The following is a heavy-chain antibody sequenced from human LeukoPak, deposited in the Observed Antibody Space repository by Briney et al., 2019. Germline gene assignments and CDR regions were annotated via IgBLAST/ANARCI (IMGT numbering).Heavy chain of an antibody. CDR2: IYSGGST. CDR1: GLTVSSNY. CDR3: ARDSGRGYSGYAGAYYYYGMDV. J-gene: IGHJ6*02. D-gene: IGHD5-12*01. V-gene: IGHV3-53*04. Sequence: PGGSLRLSCSASGLTVSSNYIGWVRQAPGKGLGWVSAIYSGGSTYYADTVKSRCTTSRHNSKNTLYLQMNSRRAEDTAVYYCARDSGRGYSGYAGAYYYYGMDVWGQGTTVTVSS.